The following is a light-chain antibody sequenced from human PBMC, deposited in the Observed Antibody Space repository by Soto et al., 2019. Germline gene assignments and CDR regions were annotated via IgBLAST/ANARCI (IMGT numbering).Light chain of an antibody. CDR1: QSVSSN. V-gene: IGKV3-15*01. J-gene: IGKJ1*01. CDR2: GAS. CDR3: QLYNTWPPDRT. Sequence: EIVMTQSPATLSVSPGERATLSCRASQSVSSNLAWYQQKPGQAPRLLIYGASTRATGIPARFSGSGSGTELTLTSSSLQSEDSAIYFCQLYNTWPPDRTFGQGTNVEIK.